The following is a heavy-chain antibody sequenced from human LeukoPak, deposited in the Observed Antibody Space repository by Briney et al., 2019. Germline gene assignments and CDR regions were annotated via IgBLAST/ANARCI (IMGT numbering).Heavy chain of an antibody. V-gene: IGHV4-39*07. CDR1: GGSISSSSYY. CDR2: IYYSGST. Sequence: SETLSLTCTVSGGSISSSSYYWGWIRQPPGKGLEWIGSIYYSGSTYYNPSLKSRVTISVDTSKNQFSLKLSSVTAADTAVYYCARGGGSYKAPRYYFDYWGQGTLVTVSS. D-gene: IGHD3-16*01. CDR3: ARGGGSYKAPRYYFDY. J-gene: IGHJ4*02.